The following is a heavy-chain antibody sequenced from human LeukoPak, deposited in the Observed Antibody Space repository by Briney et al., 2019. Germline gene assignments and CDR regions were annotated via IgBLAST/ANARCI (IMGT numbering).Heavy chain of an antibody. V-gene: IGHV3-7*04. J-gene: IGHJ4*02. Sequence: GGSLRLSCAASGFSFSAYWMSWVRQAPGKGLEWLANINGDGSEQYYVDSVKGRFTISRDNAMNSLYLQMNSLRADDTAVYYCAREYCSGSTCYLPGYWGQGTLVTVSP. D-gene: IGHD2-15*01. CDR1: GFSFSAYW. CDR2: INGDGSEQ. CDR3: AREYCSGSTCYLPGY.